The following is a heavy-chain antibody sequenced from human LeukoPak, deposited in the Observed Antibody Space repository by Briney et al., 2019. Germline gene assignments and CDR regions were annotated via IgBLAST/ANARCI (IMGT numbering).Heavy chain of an antibody. D-gene: IGHD3-22*01. CDR3: ARRGDTLYYDSSLGAFDI. CDR1: GSLFTSYW. Sequence: GGSLQISGQGSGSLFTSYWSGGGRRLPGKGLEWMGIIYTGASDTRYSPSFQGQVTISADKSISTAYLQWSSLKASDTAMYYCARRGDTLYYDSSLGAFDIWGQGTMVTVSS. V-gene: IGHV5-51*01. J-gene: IGHJ3*02. CDR2: IYTGASDT.